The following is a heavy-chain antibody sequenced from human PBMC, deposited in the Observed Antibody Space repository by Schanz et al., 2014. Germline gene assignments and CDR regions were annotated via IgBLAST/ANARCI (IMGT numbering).Heavy chain of an antibody. J-gene: IGHJ6*02. V-gene: IGHV3-53*01. D-gene: IGHD6-6*01. Sequence: EVQLVESGGGLIQPGGSLRLSCAVSGFTVNTHYMSWVRQAPGKGLDWISSMYINSGSTQYADSVKGRFIISRDSSKNTLFLQMSSLRAEDTAVYYCTRGHVAARLAYYYYGLDVWGQGTSVTVSS. CDR2: MYINSGST. CDR1: GFTVNTHY. CDR3: TRGHVAARLAYYYYGLDV.